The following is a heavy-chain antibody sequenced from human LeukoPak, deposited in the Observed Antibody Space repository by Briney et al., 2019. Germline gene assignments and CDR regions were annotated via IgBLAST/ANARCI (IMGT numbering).Heavy chain of an antibody. J-gene: IGHJ5*02. CDR1: GYTFTSYG. D-gene: IGHD5-18*01. V-gene: IGHV1-18*01. Sequence: ASVKVSCKASGYTFTSYGISWVRQAPGQGLEWMGWISAYNGHTNYAQKLQGRVIMTTDTSTSTAYMELRSLRSDDTAVYYCARDLGWHSSSWFDPWGQGTLVTVSS. CDR2: ISAYNGHT. CDR3: ARDLGWHSSSWFDP.